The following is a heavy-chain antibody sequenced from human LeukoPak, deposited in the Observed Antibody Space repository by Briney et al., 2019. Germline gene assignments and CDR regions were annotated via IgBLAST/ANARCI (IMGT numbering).Heavy chain of an antibody. CDR1: GGSISSSSYY. CDR2: IYYSGST. J-gene: IGHJ3*02. Sequence: SETLSLTCTVSGGSISSSSYYWGWIRQPPGKGLEWIGSIYYSGSTYYNPSLKSRVTISVDTSKNQFSLKLSSVTAADTAVYYCARGGGWRYIDAFDIWGQGTMVTVSS. V-gene: IGHV4-39*07. D-gene: IGHD1-14*01. CDR3: ARGGGWRYIDAFDI.